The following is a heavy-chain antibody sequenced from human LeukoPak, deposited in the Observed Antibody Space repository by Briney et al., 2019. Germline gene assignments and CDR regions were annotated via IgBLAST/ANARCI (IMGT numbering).Heavy chain of an antibody. V-gene: IGHV1-2*02. Sequence: ASVKVSCKASGYTFTGYYMDWVRQAPGQGLEWMGWINPNSGGTNYAQKFQGRVTMTRDTSISTAYMELSRLRSDDTAVYYCARDASAPGVVVVPVASYNWFDPWGQGTLVTVSS. CDR1: GYTFTGYY. D-gene: IGHD2-2*01. J-gene: IGHJ5*02. CDR3: ARDASAPGVVVVPVASYNWFDP. CDR2: INPNSGGT.